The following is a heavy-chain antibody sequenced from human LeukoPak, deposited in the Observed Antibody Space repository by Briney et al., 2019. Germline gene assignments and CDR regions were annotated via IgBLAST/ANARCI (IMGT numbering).Heavy chain of an antibody. V-gene: IGHV1-8*01. J-gene: IGHJ4*02. CDR2: MNPNSGDT. CDR1: GYSFTNYN. Sequence: ASVRVSFKASGYSFTNYNINWVRQAGGQGLECLGEMNPNSGDTVYGQKLRGRVTLTRNTSMMTAYMEIHNLRSEDTAVYYCARGRLGGFDSWGQGTLVTVSS. D-gene: IGHD6-25*01. CDR3: ARGRLGGFDS.